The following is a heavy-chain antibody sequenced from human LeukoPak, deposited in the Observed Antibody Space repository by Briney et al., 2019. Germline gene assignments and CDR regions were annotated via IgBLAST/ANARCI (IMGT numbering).Heavy chain of an antibody. V-gene: IGHV3-43*01. CDR1: GFNFNAYT. CDR2: IRGAATT. CDR3: AKERDGHKDGLAH. D-gene: IGHD5-24*01. J-gene: IGHJ4*02. Sequence: GGSLRLSCATSGFNFNAYTMHWVRQAPGKGLEWVSFIRGAATTNYADSVKGRFTVSSDNSKNSLYLQMNSLRPEDSGLYYCAKERDGHKDGLAHWGRGTLVTVSS.